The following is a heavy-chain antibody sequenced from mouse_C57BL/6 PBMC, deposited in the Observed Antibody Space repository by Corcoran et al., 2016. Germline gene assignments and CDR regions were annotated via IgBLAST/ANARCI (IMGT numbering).Heavy chain of an antibody. D-gene: IGHD1-1*01. CDR3: ARNSLVTTVVAGAMDY. CDR1: GYTFTTYG. CDR2: INTYSGVP. J-gene: IGHJ4*01. Sequence: QIQLVQSGPELKKPGETVKISCKASGYTFTTYGMSWVKQAPGKGLKWMGWINTYSGVPTYADDFKGRFAFSLETSASTAYLKINNLKNEDTATYFCARNSLVTTVVAGAMDYWGQGTSVTVSS. V-gene: IGHV9-3*01.